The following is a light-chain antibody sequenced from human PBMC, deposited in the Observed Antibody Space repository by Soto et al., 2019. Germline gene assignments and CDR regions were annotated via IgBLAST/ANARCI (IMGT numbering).Light chain of an antibody. CDR3: QQYNSYPWT. J-gene: IGKJ1*01. CDR2: KAY. CDR1: QSISSW. V-gene: IGKV1-5*03. Sequence: DIQMTQSPSTLSASVGDRVTITCRASQSISSWLAWYQQKPGKAPRLLIYKAYSLESGVPSRFRGSGSGTQFTLTISSLQPDDFAHYYCQQYNSYPWTSGQGTKVEIK.